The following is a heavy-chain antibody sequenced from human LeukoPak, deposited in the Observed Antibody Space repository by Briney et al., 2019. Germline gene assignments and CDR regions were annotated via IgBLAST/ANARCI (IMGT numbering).Heavy chain of an antibody. J-gene: IGHJ4*02. CDR3: ARGYGDYGGQDFDY. V-gene: IGHV3-7*04. Sequence: GGSLRLSCAASGFTFSGYWMSWLRQAPGKGLEWVANIDQDGSERYYVDSLKGRFTISRDNARNSLFVQMNSLGAEDTAIYYCARGYGDYGGQDFDYWGQGTLVTVSS. CDR1: GFTFSGYW. CDR2: IDQDGSER. D-gene: IGHD4-17*01.